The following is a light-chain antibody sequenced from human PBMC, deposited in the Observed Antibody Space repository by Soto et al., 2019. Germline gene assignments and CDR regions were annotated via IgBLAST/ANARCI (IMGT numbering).Light chain of an antibody. CDR2: GDD. Sequence: QSVLTQTPSVSGTPGQRVAIACSGSSSNIGRNHVYWYQQLPGTAPKVLIYGDDQRPSGVPDRFSGSRSGTSASLAISGLRSEDEAEYHCAAWDDSLSGPVFGGGTKVPVL. CDR3: AAWDDSLSGPV. V-gene: IGLV1-47*02. CDR1: SSNIGRNH. J-gene: IGLJ3*02.